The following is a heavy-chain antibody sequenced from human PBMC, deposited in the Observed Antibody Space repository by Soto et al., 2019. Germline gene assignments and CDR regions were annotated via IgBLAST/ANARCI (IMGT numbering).Heavy chain of an antibody. CDR1: GGSISSYY. D-gene: IGHD6-13*01. V-gene: IGHV4-59*08. CDR3: ARCAGSSSWFDP. CDR2: IYYSGST. Sequence: SETLSLTCTVSGGSISSYYWSWIRQPPGKGLEWIGYIYYSGSTNYNPSLKSRVTISVDTSKNQFSLKLSSVTAADTAVYYCARCAGSSSWFDPWGQGTLVTVSS. J-gene: IGHJ5*02.